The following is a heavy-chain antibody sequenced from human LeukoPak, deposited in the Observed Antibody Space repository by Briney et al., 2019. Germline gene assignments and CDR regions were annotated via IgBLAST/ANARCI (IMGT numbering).Heavy chain of an antibody. CDR2: INPHSGGT. J-gene: IGHJ4*02. CDR3: ARDRGPGDWTLRPFDY. CDR1: GYTFTGYY. D-gene: IGHD3/OR15-3a*01. Sequence: GASVKVSCEASGYTFTGYYLHWVRQAPGQGLEYMGWINPHSGGTYYAQKFQGRVTMTRDTSISTAYMELSGLRSDDTAMYYCARDRGPGDWTLRPFDYWGQGTLVAVSS. V-gene: IGHV1-2*02.